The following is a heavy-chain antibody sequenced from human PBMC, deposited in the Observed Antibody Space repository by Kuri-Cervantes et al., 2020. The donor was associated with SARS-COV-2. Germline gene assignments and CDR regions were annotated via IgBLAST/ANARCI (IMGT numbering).Heavy chain of an antibody. CDR2: VYYGGST. D-gene: IGHD1-14*01. J-gene: IGHJ4*02. CDR3: AKRHITGYLDY. V-gene: IGHV4-59*08. Sequence: SETLSLTCTVSGGSIRSYYWSWVRQPPGKGVEWIGFVYYGGSTNYIPPLRSRVTISINTSKNQFSLKLSSVTAADTAVYYCAKRHITGYLDYWGQGILVTVSS. CDR1: GGSIRSYY.